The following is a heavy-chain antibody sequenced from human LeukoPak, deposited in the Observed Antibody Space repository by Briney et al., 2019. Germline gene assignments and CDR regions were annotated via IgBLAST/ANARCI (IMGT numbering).Heavy chain of an antibody. J-gene: IGHJ3*01. CDR2: VRGSGDGT. CDR1: GFTFSSYA. D-gene: IGHD4-17*01. V-gene: IGHV3-23*01. Sequence: GGSLRLSCAASGFTFSSYAMTWVRQAPGKGLEWVSSVRGSGDGTSCLDSVKGRFSMSRDNSKNTLYLQMNSLRAEDTAIYYGGRDPNGDYVGAFDFWGLGTLVTVSS. CDR3: GRDPNGDYVGAFDF.